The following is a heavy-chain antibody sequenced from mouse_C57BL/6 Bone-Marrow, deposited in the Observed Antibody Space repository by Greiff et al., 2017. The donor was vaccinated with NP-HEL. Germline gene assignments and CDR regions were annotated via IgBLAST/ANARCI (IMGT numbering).Heavy chain of an antibody. Sequence: EVNLVESGGGLVQPKGSLKLSCAASGFSFNTYAMNWVRQAPGKGLEWVARIRSKSNNYATYYADSVKDRFTISRDDSESMLYLQMNNLKTEDTAMYYCVRHTKGAMDYWGQGTSVTVSS. CDR1: GFSFNTYA. CDR3: VRHTKGAMDY. V-gene: IGHV10-1*01. J-gene: IGHJ4*01. D-gene: IGHD2-12*01. CDR2: IRSKSNNYAT.